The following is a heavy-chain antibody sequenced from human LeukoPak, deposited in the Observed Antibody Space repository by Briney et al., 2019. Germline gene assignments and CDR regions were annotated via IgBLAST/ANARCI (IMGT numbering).Heavy chain of an antibody. CDR1: GFNFHEYS. J-gene: IGHJ4*02. Sequence: GGSLRLSCTASGFNFHEYSMHWVRQAPGKGLEWVSVINWYSGSMVYADSVKGRFTISRDNANNLVYLQMNRLRADDTALYYCVRERSATYLLDYRGQGTLVTVSS. D-gene: IGHD4/OR15-4a*01. CDR3: VRERSATYLLDY. V-gene: IGHV3-9*01. CDR2: INWYSGSM.